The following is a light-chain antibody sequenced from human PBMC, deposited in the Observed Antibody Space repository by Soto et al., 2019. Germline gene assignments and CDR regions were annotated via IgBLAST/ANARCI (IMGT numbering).Light chain of an antibody. J-gene: IGLJ2*01. CDR3: AAWDDSLSGVV. CDR2: GNS. Sequence: QSVPTQPPSVSGAPGQRVTISCTGSSSNIGAGYNVHWYQQLPGTAPKLLIYGNSNRPSGVPDRFAGSKSGTSASLAISGLRSEDEADYYCAAWDDSLSGVVFGGGTKLTVL. CDR1: SSNIGAGYN. V-gene: IGLV1-40*01.